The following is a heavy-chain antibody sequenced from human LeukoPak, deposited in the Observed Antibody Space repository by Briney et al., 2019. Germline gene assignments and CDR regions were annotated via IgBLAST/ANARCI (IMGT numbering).Heavy chain of an antibody. CDR3: ARSPLGSNLAYYYYMDV. D-gene: IGHD4-11*01. Sequence: ASVTVSCTASGYSFTTYGMNWVPQAPGQGLEWMGWINTNTGNPTYAQGFTGRFVFSLDTSVSTAYLQISSLKAEDTAVYYCARSPLGSNLAYYYYMDVWGKGATVTVSS. CDR1: GYSFTTYG. CDR2: INTNTGNP. V-gene: IGHV7-4-1*02. J-gene: IGHJ6*03.